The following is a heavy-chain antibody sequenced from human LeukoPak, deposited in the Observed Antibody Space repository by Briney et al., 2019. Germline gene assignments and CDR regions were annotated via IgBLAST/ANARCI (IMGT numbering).Heavy chain of an antibody. Sequence: GASVKVSCKASGGTFSSYAISWVRQAPGQGLEWMGGIIPIFGTANCAQKFQGRVTITADESTSTAYMELSSLRSEDTAVYYCARGPITMVRGVSYYYGMDVWGQGTTVTVSS. CDR2: IIPIFGTA. CDR3: ARGPITMVRGVSYYYGMDV. V-gene: IGHV1-69*13. D-gene: IGHD3-10*01. J-gene: IGHJ6*02. CDR1: GGTFSSYA.